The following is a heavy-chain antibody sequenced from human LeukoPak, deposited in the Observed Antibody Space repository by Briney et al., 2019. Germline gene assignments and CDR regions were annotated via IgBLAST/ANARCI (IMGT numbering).Heavy chain of an antibody. V-gene: IGHV4-34*01. D-gene: IGHD2-15*01. CDR1: GGSFSGYY. CDR2: INRSGST. CDR3: ARAGRGGGMY. Sequence: SETLSLTCAVYGGSFSGYYWSWIRQPPGKGLEWIGEINRSGSTDYSPSLKSRVTISVDTSNNRFSLGLSSVTAADTAVYYCARAGRGGGMYWGQGILVTVSS. J-gene: IGHJ4*02.